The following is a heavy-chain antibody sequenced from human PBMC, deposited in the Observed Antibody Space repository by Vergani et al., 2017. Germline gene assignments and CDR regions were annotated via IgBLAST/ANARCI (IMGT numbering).Heavy chain of an antibody. CDR1: GCTLSNYD. CDR2: IQKDGIDK. J-gene: IGHJ4*02. Sequence: QVQLVESGGGVVQRGGSLRLSCATSGCTLSNYDMQWIRQAPGKGLEWVAFIQKDGIDKFYADSVRGRFTISRDISKNTLYLEMNSLSAEDTALYHCVKDHPVFDEWGRGTLVSVS. CDR3: VKDHPVFDE. V-gene: IGHV3-30*02.